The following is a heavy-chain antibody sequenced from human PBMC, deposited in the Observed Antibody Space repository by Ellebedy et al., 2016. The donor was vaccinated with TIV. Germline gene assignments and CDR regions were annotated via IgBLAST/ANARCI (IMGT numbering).Heavy chain of an antibody. D-gene: IGHD3/OR15-3a*01. V-gene: IGHV3-7*01. Sequence: GESLKISCVVSGFNFGDYWVTWVRQAPGKRPEWVATIKQDGSEKYYVDSVRGRFTISRDNAKNSMFLQMNSLRAEDTAVYYCARGRTSYGPWGQGTLVIVSS. CDR2: IKQDGSEK. CDR1: GFNFGDYW. CDR3: ARGRTSYGP. J-gene: IGHJ5*02.